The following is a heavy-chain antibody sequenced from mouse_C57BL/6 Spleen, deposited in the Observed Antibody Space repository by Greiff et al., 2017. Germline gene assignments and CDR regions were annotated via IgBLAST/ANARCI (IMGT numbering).Heavy chain of an antibody. CDR3: ARSDGSSRYYAMDY. CDR2: IDPNSGGT. Sequence: QVQLQQPGAELVKPGASVKLSCKASGYTFTSYWMHWVKQRPGRGLEWIGRIDPNSGGTKYNEKFKSKATLTVDKPSSTAYMELSSLTSEDSAVYSCARSDGSSRYYAMDYWGQGTSVTVSS. D-gene: IGHD1-1*01. J-gene: IGHJ4*01. V-gene: IGHV1-72*01. CDR1: GYTFTSYW.